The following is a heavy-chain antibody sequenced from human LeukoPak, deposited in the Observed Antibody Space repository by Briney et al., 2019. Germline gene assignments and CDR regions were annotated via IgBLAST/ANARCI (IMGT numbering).Heavy chain of an antibody. J-gene: IGHJ5*02. D-gene: IGHD6-13*01. CDR3: ARAYSSRTSPYNWFDP. Sequence: ASVKVSCKASGYTFTGYYMHWVRQAPGHGLEWMGWINPNSGGTNYAQKFQGRVTMTRDTAISTAYMELSRLRSDDTAVYYCARAYSSRTSPYNWFDPWGQGTLVTVSS. V-gene: IGHV1-2*02. CDR2: INPNSGGT. CDR1: GYTFTGYY.